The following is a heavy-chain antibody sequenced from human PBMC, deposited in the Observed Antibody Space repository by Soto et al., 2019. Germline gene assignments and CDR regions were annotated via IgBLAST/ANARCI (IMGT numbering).Heavy chain of an antibody. CDR3: ARARATIAAAAIFDC. J-gene: IGHJ4*02. D-gene: IGHD6-13*01. V-gene: IGHV4-4*02. CDR2: VYRTGST. CDR1: GGSISTSNW. Sequence: QVQLQESGPGLVKPSGTLSLTCAVSGGSISTSNWWSWVRQPPGKGLEWIGEVYRTGSTTYNPSLESRLTISVDNPKNQFSLKLTSVTAADTAVYYCARARATIAAAAIFDCWGQGTLVTVSS.